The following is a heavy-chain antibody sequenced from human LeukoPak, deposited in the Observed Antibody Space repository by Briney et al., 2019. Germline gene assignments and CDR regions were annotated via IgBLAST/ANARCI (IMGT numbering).Heavy chain of an antibody. J-gene: IGHJ5*02. CDR3: ARLKPNLLGTFHP. D-gene: IGHD1-14*01. Sequence: SETLSLTCTVSGVSIIDHDWSWIRQPPGKGLERIGNIYASGSTYFNPSLRSRVAISVDTSKNQFSLHLTSVTAADTAMFYCARLKPNLLGTFHPWGQGALVTVSS. V-gene: IGHV4-4*09. CDR2: IYASGST. CDR1: GVSIIDHD.